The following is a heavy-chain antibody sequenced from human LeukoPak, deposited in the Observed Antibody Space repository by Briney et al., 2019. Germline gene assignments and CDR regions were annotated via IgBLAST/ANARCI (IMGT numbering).Heavy chain of an antibody. CDR1: SGSISTSNYY. Sequence: PSETLSLTCTVSSGSISTSNYYWGWVRQPPGKALEWIGNIFYSGSTYYSPSLKGRVTISLDTSRNQFSLNLKSVTPEDTAVYYCARNLIPEQLVLNFWGQGTLVTVSS. CDR3: ARNLIPEQLVLNF. CDR2: IFYSGST. D-gene: IGHD6-13*01. J-gene: IGHJ4*02. V-gene: IGHV4-39*07.